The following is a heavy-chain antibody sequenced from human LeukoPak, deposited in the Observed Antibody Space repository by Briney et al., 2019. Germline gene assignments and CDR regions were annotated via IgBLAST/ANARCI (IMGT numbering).Heavy chain of an antibody. D-gene: IGHD3-22*01. V-gene: IGHV3-7*01. CDR3: ARGSYYYDSSGYGGY. J-gene: IGHJ4*02. CDR2: IKQHGSEK. CDR1: GFTFSSHW. Sequence: GGSLRLSCAASGFTFSSHWMTWVRQAPGKGLEWVANIKQHGSEKYYVDSVKGRFTISRDNAKNSLFLQMNSLRAEDTAVYYCARGSYYYDSSGYGGYWGQGTLVTVSS.